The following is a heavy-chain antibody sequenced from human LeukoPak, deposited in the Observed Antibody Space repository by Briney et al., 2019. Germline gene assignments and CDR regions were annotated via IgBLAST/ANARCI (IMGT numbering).Heavy chain of an antibody. CDR3: ARVIVGATFDY. V-gene: IGHV4-30-4*08. CDR1: GGSISSGDYY. J-gene: IGHJ4*02. Sequence: SETLSLTCTVSGGSISSGDYYWSWIRQPPGKGLEWIGYIYYSGSTYYNPSLKSRVTISVDTSKNQFSLKLSSVTAADTAVYYCARVIVGATFDYWGQGTLVTVSS. CDR2: IYYSGST. D-gene: IGHD1-26*01.